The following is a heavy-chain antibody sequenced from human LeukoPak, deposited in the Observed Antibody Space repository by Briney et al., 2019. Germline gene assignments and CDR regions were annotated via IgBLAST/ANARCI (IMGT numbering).Heavy chain of an antibody. CDR3: AKVLVLVSANRYYFDY. CDR1: GLTFSGSA. Sequence: PGGSLRLSCAASGLTFSGSAMSWVRQAPGKGLEWVSLISGSGNRTYYADSVKGRFTISRDNSKNTLYLQMNSLRAEDPAVYYCAKVLVLVSANRYYFDYWGQGTLVTVSS. V-gene: IGHV3-23*01. D-gene: IGHD2-15*01. CDR2: ISGSGNRT. J-gene: IGHJ4*02.